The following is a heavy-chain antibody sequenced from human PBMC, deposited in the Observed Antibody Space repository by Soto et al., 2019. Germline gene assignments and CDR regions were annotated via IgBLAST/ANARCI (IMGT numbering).Heavy chain of an antibody. D-gene: IGHD6-19*01. J-gene: IGHJ4*01. CDR2: IFYTGTT. V-gene: IGHV4-39*01. CDR3: ARVHVMVVAGSTFDY. CDR1: GGSVSYNSYY. Sequence: SETLSLTCSVSGGSVSYNSYYWGWIRQPPGKGLEWVGGIFYTGTTYYNPSLKDRLSISVDTSENSFSLNLTSVTAADTAVYYCARVHVMVVAGSTFDYWGHGTLVTVSS.